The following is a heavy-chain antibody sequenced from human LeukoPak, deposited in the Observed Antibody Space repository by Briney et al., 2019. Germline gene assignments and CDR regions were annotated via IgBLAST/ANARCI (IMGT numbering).Heavy chain of an antibody. J-gene: IGHJ6*02. CDR2: ISWNSGSI. CDR3: AKSGYCSSTSCYTRGIYHYYGMDV. D-gene: IGHD2-2*02. Sequence: DPGRSLRLSCAASGFTFDDYAMHWVRQAPGKGLEWVSGISWNSGSIGYADSVKGRFTISRDNAKNSLYLQMNSLRAEDTALYYCAKSGYCSSTSCYTRGIYHYYGMDVWGQGTTVTVSS. CDR1: GFTFDDYA. V-gene: IGHV3-9*01.